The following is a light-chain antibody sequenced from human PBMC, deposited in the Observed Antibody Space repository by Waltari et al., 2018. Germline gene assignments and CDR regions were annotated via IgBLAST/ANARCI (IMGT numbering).Light chain of an antibody. CDR3: QKYDRLPAT. Sequence: ELVLTQSPGTLSSSPGERGTLSCRASQSVSRFLAWYQQKPGQAPRLLIYGASTRATGIPDRFSGSGSGTDFSLTISRLEPEDFAVYYCQKYDRLPATFGQGTKVEIK. CDR1: QSVSRF. V-gene: IGKV3-20*01. J-gene: IGKJ1*01. CDR2: GAS.